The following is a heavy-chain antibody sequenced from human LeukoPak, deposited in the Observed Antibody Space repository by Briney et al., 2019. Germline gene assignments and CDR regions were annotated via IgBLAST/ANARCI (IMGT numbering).Heavy chain of an antibody. CDR3: ARDKRGSGSYSTTGFDY. CDR2: INTDGSST. Sequence: GGSLRLSCAASGFTFSSYWRHWVRQAPGKGLVWVSRINTDGSSTSYADSVKGRFTISRDNAKNTLYLQMNSLRAEDTAVYYCARDKRGSGSYSTTGFDYWGQGTLVTVSS. V-gene: IGHV3-74*01. J-gene: IGHJ4*02. D-gene: IGHD1-26*01. CDR1: GFTFSSYW.